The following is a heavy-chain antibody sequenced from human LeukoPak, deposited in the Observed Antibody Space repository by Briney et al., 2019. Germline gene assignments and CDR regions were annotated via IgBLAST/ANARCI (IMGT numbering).Heavy chain of an antibody. CDR2: INAGNGNT. D-gene: IGHD2-21*01. CDR1: GYTFTSYA. V-gene: IGHV1-3*01. J-gene: IGHJ4*02. CDR3: ARGGGGLFWGRFDY. Sequence: ASVKVSCKASGYTFTSYAMHWVRQAPGQRLEWMGWINAGNGNTKYSQKFQGRVTITRDTSASTAYMELSSLRSEDTAVYYCARGGGGLFWGRFDYWGQGTLVTVSS.